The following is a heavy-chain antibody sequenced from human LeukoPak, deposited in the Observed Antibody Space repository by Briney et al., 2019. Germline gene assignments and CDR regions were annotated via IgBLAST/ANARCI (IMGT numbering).Heavy chain of an antibody. J-gene: IGHJ4*02. Sequence: PGGSLRLSCAASGFTFSSYSMNWVRQPPRRGLEWVSSISSSSSYIYYADSVKGRFTISRDNAKNSLYLQMNSLRAEDTAVYYCARGVDYYGSGSYGYWGQGTLVTVSS. D-gene: IGHD3-10*01. CDR3: ARGVDYYGSGSYGY. CDR2: ISSSSSYI. CDR1: GFTFSSYS. V-gene: IGHV3-21*01.